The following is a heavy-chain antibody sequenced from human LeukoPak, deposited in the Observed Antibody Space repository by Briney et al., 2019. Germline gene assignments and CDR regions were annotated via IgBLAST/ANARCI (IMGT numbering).Heavy chain of an antibody. CDR3: ARDRPLRGMDV. J-gene: IGHJ6*02. Sequence: KPSETLSLTCTVSGVSISSYYWSWIRQPPGKGLEWIGYIYYSGSTNYNPSLKSRVTISVDTSKNQFSLKLSSVTAADTAVYYCARDRPLRGMDVWGQGTTVTVSS. V-gene: IGHV4-59*01. CDR1: GVSISSYY. CDR2: IYYSGST.